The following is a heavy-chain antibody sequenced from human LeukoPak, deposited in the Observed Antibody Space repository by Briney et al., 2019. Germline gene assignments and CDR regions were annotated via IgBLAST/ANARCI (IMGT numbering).Heavy chain of an antibody. Sequence: SDTLSLTCTVSGGSLSSGSYYWSWLRQPAGTGLAWIGRIYTSGSTNYKPSLKSRVTISVDTSNNQFSLKLSSVTAADTAVYYCARDGPRRIRYCMDVWGQGTMVTVSS. J-gene: IGHJ6*02. CDR2: IYTSGST. D-gene: IGHD5-18*01. CDR1: GGSLSSGSYY. CDR3: ARDGPRRIRYCMDV. V-gene: IGHV4-61*02.